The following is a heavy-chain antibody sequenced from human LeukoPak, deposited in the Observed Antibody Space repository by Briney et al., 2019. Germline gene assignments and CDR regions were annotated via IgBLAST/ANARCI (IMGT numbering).Heavy chain of an antibody. CDR2: IYYSGST. J-gene: IGHJ5*02. CDR1: GGSISSGSYY. D-gene: IGHD6-19*01. CDR3: ARVGWLVRGWFDP. Sequence: SETLSLTCTVSGGSISSGSYYWSWIRQPAGKGLEWIGSIYYSGSTYYNPSLKSRVTISVDTSKNQFSLKLSSVTAADTAVYYCARVGWLVRGWFDPWGQGTLVTVSS. V-gene: IGHV4-39*07.